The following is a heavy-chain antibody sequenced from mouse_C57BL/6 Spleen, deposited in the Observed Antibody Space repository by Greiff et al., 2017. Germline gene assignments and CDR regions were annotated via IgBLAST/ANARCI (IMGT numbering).Heavy chain of an antibody. Sequence: EVNVVESGGDLVKPGGSLKLSCAASGFTFSSYGMSWVRQTPDKRLEWVATISSGGSYTYYPDSVKGRFTISRDNAKNTLYLQMSSLKSEDTAMYYCARQELYYFDYWGQGTTLTVSS. CDR3: ARQELYYFDY. CDR1: GFTFSSYG. CDR2: ISSGGSYT. V-gene: IGHV5-6*01. J-gene: IGHJ2*01.